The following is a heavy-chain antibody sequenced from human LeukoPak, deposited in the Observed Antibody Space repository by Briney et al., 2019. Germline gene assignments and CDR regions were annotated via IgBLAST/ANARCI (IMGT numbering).Heavy chain of an antibody. J-gene: IGHJ4*02. Sequence: SETLSLTCTVTGDSISSGDYYWSWIRQPAGKGLEWIGRISSSGSTNYNPSLKSRVTMSVDTSKNQFSLKLSSVTAADTAVYYCARLILTGYYTVGPFDYWGQGTLVTVSS. CDR1: GDSISSGDYY. D-gene: IGHD3-9*01. V-gene: IGHV4-61*02. CDR3: ARLILTGYYTVGPFDY. CDR2: ISSSGST.